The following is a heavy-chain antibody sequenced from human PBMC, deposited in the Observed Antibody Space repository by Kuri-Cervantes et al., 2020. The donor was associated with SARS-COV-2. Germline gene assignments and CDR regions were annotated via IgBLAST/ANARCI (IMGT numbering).Heavy chain of an antibody. CDR2: IRSKAYGGTT. CDR1: GFTFGEYA. J-gene: IGHJ4*02. Sequence: GGSLRLSCTASGFTFGEYAMSWVRQAPGKGLEWVGFIRSKAYGGTTEYAASVKGRFTISRDDSKSIAYLQMNSLKTEDTAVYYCSVLDFWSGYYNDYWGQGTLVTVSS. V-gene: IGHV3-49*04. D-gene: IGHD3-3*01. CDR3: SVLDFWSGYYNDY.